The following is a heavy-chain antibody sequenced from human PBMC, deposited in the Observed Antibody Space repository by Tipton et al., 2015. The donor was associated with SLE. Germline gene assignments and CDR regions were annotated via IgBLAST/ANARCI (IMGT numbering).Heavy chain of an antibody. CDR2: ISGSGGST. CDR1: GFTFSSYA. CDR3: AKDPRRGMIVRDAFDI. D-gene: IGHD3-22*01. J-gene: IGHJ3*02. V-gene: IGHV3-23*01. Sequence: SLRLSCAASGFTFSSYAMSWVRQAPGKGLEWVSAISGSGGSTYYADSVKGRFTISRDNSKNTLYLQMNSLRAEDTAVYYCAKDPRRGMIVRDAFDIWGQGTLVTVSS.